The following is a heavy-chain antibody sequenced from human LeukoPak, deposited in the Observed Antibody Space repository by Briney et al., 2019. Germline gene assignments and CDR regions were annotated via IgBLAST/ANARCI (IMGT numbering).Heavy chain of an antibody. V-gene: IGHV3-30*04. Sequence: GGSLRLSCAASGFTFSSYAMHWVRQAPGKGLEWVAVISYDGSNKYYADSVKGRFTISRDNSKNTLYLQMNSLRAEDTAVYYCANLIAALEFDYWGQGTLVTVSS. J-gene: IGHJ4*02. D-gene: IGHD6-13*01. CDR2: ISYDGSNK. CDR1: GFTFSSYA. CDR3: ANLIAALEFDY.